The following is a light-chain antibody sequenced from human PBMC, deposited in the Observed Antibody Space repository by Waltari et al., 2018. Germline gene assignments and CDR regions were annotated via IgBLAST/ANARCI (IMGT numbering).Light chain of an antibody. CDR2: SVT. CDR1: SSDVGGYNY. J-gene: IGLJ1*01. V-gene: IGLV2-11*01. Sequence: QSALTQPRSVSGSPGQSVAISCSGTSSDVGGYNYVFWYQPHPGKAPKLMIYSVTTRPAGVPDRFSGSKSGNTASLTISGLQIEDEADYYCSSYKATSSFYVFAAATKVTVL. CDR3: SSYKATSSFYV.